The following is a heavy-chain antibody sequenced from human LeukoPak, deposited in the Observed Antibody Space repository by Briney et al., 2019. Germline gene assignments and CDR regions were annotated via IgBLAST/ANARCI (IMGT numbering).Heavy chain of an antibody. J-gene: IGHJ5*02. CDR2: IYTSGST. CDR3: ARGLSYGGRTDGFDP. D-gene: IGHD4-17*01. CDR1: GYSISSGYY. Sequence: SETLSLTCTVSGYSISSGYYWSWIRQPAGKGLEWIGRIYTSGSTNYNPSLKSRVTMSVDTSKNQFSLKLSSVTAADTAVYYCARGLSYGGRTDGFDPWGQGTLVTVSS. V-gene: IGHV4-4*07.